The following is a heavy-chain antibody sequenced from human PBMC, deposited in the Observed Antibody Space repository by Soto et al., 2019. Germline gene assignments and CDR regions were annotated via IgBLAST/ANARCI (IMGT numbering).Heavy chain of an antibody. CDR2: IYHSGST. V-gene: IGHV4-4*02. CDR1: DASISSSNW. CDR3: ARDGRQLVTYYYGMDV. Sequence: ETLSLTCAVSDASISSSNWWSWVRQPPGKGLEWIGEIYHSGSTNYNPYRKSRVTISVDKSKNQFSLKLSSVTAADTAVYYCARDGRQLVTYYYGMDVWGQGTTVTVSS. J-gene: IGHJ6*02. D-gene: IGHD6-13*01.